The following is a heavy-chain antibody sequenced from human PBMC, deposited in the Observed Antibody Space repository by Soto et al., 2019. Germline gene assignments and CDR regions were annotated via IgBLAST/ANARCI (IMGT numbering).Heavy chain of an antibody. J-gene: IGHJ6*02. CDR1: GFTFTSSA. CDR3: AASSGYYDSSDYYYGMDV. D-gene: IGHD3-22*01. Sequence: SVKVSCKASGFTFTSSAVQWVRQARGQRLEWIGWIVVGSGNTNYAQKFQERVTITRDMSTGTAYMELSSLRSEDTAVYYCAASSGYYDSSDYYYGMDVWGQGTTVTVSS. CDR2: IVVGSGNT. V-gene: IGHV1-58*01.